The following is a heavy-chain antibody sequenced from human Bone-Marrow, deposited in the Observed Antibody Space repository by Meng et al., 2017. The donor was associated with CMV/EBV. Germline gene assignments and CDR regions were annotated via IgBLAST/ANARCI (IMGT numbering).Heavy chain of an antibody. V-gene: IGHV3-48*03. CDR3: ARNTYCSSTSCYWGPYYYYGMDV. CDR1: GFTFSSYE. Sequence: GESLKISCAASGFTFSSYEMNWVRQAPGKGLEWVSYISSSGSTIYYADSVKGRFTISRDNAKNSLYLQMNSLRAEDTAVYYCARNTYCSSTSCYWGPYYYYGMDVWGQGNTVNVSS. D-gene: IGHD2-2*01. J-gene: IGHJ6*02. CDR2: ISSSGSTI.